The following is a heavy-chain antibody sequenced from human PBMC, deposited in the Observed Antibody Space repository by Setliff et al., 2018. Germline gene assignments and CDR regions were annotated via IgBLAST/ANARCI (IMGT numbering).Heavy chain of an antibody. CDR2: MNPNSGNT. J-gene: IGHJ4*02. CDR3: ARGGIDGYYFDY. Sequence: ASVKVSCKASGGTFTSYDINWVRQATGQGLEWMGWMNPNSGNTGYAQKFQGRVTMTRNTSISTAYMELSSLRSDDTAVYYCARGGIDGYYFDYWGQGTLVTVSS. V-gene: IGHV1-8*02. D-gene: IGHD2-15*01. CDR1: GGTFTSYD.